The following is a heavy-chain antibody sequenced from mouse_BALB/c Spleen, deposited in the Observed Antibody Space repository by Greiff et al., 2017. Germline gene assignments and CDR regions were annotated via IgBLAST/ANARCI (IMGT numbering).Heavy chain of an antibody. D-gene: IGHD2-1*01. CDR3: ARIEGNSYAMDY. Sequence: QVTLKECGPGILQPSQTLSLTCSFSGFSLSTSGMGVGWIRQPAGKGLEWLAHIWWDDDKRYNPALKSQLTISKDTSSNQVFLKIASVDTADTATYYCARIEGNSYAMDYWGQGTSVTVSS. V-gene: IGHV8-8*01. J-gene: IGHJ4*01. CDR2: IWWDDDK. CDR1: GFSLSTSGMG.